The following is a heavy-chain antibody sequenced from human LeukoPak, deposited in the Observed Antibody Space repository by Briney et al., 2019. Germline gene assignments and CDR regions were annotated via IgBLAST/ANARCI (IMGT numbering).Heavy chain of an antibody. CDR2: IYSGGST. V-gene: IGHV3-53*01. Sequence: GGSLRLSCAASGFTVSSNYMSWVRQAPGKGLEWVSVIYSGGSTYYADSVKGRFTISRDNSKNTLYLQMNSLRAEDTAVYYCAKGRIAVAGWEEGYWGQGTLVTVSS. CDR1: GFTVSSNY. D-gene: IGHD6-19*01. CDR3: AKGRIAVAGWEEGY. J-gene: IGHJ4*02.